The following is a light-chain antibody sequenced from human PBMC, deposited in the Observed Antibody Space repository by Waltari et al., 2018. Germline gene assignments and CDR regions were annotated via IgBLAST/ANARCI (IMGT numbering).Light chain of an antibody. CDR2: GAS. J-gene: IGKJ1*01. CDR3: QQYGSSPRT. V-gene: IGKV3-20*01. Sequence: EIVLTQSPGTLSLSQGERANLSCRASQSVSSSYLAWYQQKPGQAPRPIIYGASSRATGIPDRFSCSGSGTDFTLTISRLEPEDFAVYYCQQYGSSPRTFGQGTKVEIK. CDR1: QSVSSSY.